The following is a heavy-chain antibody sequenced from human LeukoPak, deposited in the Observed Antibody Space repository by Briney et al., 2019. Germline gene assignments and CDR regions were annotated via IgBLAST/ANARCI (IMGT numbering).Heavy chain of an antibody. V-gene: IGHV4-59*08. Sequence: PPETPCLTCSVSGGSVSNYYWSWIRQPPGKGLEWIGYVYYTGSTNYNPSLKSRVTIFEDKSKNQFSLRLYSVTVADTAVYYCARHFAYSSSSHFDYWGQGSLV. CDR2: VYYTGST. D-gene: IGHD6-6*01. J-gene: IGHJ4*02. CDR3: ARHFAYSSSSHFDY. CDR1: GGSVSNYY.